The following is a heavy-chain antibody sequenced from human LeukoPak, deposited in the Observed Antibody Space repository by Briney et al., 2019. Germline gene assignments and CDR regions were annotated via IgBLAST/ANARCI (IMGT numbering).Heavy chain of an antibody. V-gene: IGHV3-33*01. Sequence: GGSLRLSCAASGFPFSSYGMHWVRQAPGKGLEWVALTWYDGSSKYYADSVKGRFTISRDNSKNTLYLQMNSLRAEDTAVYYCARYYGDSYYFDYWGQGTLATVSS. J-gene: IGHJ4*02. D-gene: IGHD4-17*01. CDR1: GFPFSSYG. CDR2: TWYDGSSK. CDR3: ARYYGDSYYFDY.